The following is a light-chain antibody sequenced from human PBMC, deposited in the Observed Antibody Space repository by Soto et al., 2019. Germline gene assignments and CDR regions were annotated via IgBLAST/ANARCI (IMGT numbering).Light chain of an antibody. CDR3: HQRKSWPRT. V-gene: IGKV3D-15*01. J-gene: IGKJ1*01. CDR2: AAS. Sequence: EIVMTQSPATLSVSPGERATLSCRASQSIGSNLAWYQQKPGQAPRLLIYAASIRATGIPARFSGSGSGTDFTLTISSLEPEDFAVYYCHQRKSWPRTFGQGTKVEIK. CDR1: QSIGSN.